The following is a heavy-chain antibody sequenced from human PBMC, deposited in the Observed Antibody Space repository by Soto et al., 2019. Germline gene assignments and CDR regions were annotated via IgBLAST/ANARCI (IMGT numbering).Heavy chain of an antibody. V-gene: IGHV4-31*03. CDR3: SIDGFCSDSWAFDY. CDR1: GDSISSGGYY. J-gene: IGHJ4*02. CDR2: IHYSGST. D-gene: IGHD3-22*01. Sequence: QVQLQESGPGLVKPSQTLSLTCTVSGDSISSGGYYWSWIRQNPGKGLEFIGYIHYSGSTYYIPSIELRLSIAVDSSKNRSSPELWSATSATSAVYVCSIDGFCSDSWAFDYWGQGTRVTVSS.